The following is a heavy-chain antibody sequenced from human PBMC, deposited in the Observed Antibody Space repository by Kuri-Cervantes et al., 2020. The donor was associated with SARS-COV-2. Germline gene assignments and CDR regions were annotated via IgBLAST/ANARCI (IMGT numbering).Heavy chain of an antibody. CDR3: ATALIVATVDY. J-gene: IGHJ4*02. CDR1: GYSISSGYY. CDR2: IYHSGST. D-gene: IGHD5-12*01. V-gene: IGHV4-38-2*01. Sequence: ESLKISCAVSGYSISSGYYWGWIRQPPGKGLEWIGSIYHSGSTYYNPSLKSRVTISVDTSKNQFSLKLSSVTAADTAVYYCATALIVATVDYWGQGTLVTVSS.